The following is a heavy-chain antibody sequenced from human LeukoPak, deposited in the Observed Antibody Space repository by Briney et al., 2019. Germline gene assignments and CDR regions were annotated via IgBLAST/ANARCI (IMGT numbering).Heavy chain of an antibody. CDR1: GFTFRNYV. CDR3: AREGYYGSGSPPSLYFDY. V-gene: IGHV3-30-3*01. D-gene: IGHD3-10*01. J-gene: IGHJ4*02. CDR2: TSSGLNVK. Sequence: GGSLRLSCAASGFTFRNYVIHWVRQAPGKGLEWVAVTSSGLNVKLYADSVRGRFTISRDNSRSTLYLQMNSLRPEDTAIYYCAREGYYGSGSPPSLYFDYWGQGTLVTVSS.